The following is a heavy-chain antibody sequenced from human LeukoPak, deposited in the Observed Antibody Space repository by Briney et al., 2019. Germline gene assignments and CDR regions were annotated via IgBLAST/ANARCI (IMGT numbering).Heavy chain of an antibody. CDR1: GGSISSGGYY. CDR3: ARDGYDFWSGYYEPQGDTMIVETNWYFDL. V-gene: IGHV4-39*02. Sequence: ASETLSLTCTVSGGSISSGGYYWSRIRQPPGKGLEWIGSIYYSGSTYYNPSLKSRVTISVDTSKNQFSLKLSSVTAADTAVYYCARDGYDFWSGYYEPQGDTMIVETNWYFDLWGRGTLVTVSS. J-gene: IGHJ2*01. D-gene: IGHD3-3*01. CDR2: IYYSGST.